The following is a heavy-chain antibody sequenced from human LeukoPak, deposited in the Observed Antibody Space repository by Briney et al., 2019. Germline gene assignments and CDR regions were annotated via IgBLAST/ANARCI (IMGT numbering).Heavy chain of an antibody. V-gene: IGHV4-59*01. CDR2: IYYSGST. CDR3: ARDLASWFFDY. CDR1: GGSISSYY. Sequence: SDTLSLNCTVSGGSISSYYWSWIRQPPGKGLEWIGYIYYSGSTNYNPSLKSRVTISVDTSKNQFSLKLNSVTAADTAVYYCARDLASWFFDYWGQGTLVTVSS. D-gene: IGHD3-22*01. J-gene: IGHJ4*02.